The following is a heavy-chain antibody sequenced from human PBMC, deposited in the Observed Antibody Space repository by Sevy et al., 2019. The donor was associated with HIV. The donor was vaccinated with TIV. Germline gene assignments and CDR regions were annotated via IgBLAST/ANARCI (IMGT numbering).Heavy chain of an antibody. CDR1: GFTLTNEF. D-gene: IGHD2-15*01. CDR3: ARVGHCRGGTCFSGFYYAMDV. V-gene: IGHV3-53*01. CDR2: VYSGGAT. J-gene: IGHJ6*02. Sequence: GGSLRLSCAVSGFTLTNEFFSWVRQAPGKGLEWVAVVYSGGATYYADSVKGRFTISRDKSKSTLYLQMKSLRAEDTAVYYWARVGHCRGGTCFSGFYYAMDVWGQGTTVTVSS.